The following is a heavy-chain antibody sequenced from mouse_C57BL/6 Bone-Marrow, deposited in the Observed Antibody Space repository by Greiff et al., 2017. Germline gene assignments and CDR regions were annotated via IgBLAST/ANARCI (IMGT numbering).Heavy chain of an antibody. CDR2: IDPSDSYT. D-gene: IGHD2-4*01. J-gene: IGHJ3*01. CDR1: GYTFTSYW. Sequence: VQLQQPGAELVRPGTSVKLSCKASGYTFTSYWMHWVKQRPGQGLEWIGVIDPSDSYTNYNQKFKGKATLTVDTSSSTAYMPLSSLTSEDSAVYYCARRRHYDEEFAYWGQGTLVTVSA. CDR3: ARRRHYDEEFAY. V-gene: IGHV1-59*01.